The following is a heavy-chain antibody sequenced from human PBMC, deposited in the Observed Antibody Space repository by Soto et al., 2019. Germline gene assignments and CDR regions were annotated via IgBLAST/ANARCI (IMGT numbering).Heavy chain of an antibody. CDR2: ISAYNGNT. CDR1: GYTFTSYG. D-gene: IGHD3-3*01. V-gene: IGHV1-18*04. Sequence: GASVKVSCKASGYTFTSYGISWVRQAPGQGLEWMGWISAYNGNTNYAQKLQGRVTMTTDTSTSTAYMELRSLRSDDTAVYYCARDKGYDFWSGYQVYYYYYGMDVWGQGTTVT. CDR3: ARDKGYDFWSGYQVYYYYYGMDV. J-gene: IGHJ6*02.